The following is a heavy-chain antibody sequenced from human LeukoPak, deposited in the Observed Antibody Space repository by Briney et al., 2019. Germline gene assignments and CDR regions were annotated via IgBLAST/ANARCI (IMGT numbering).Heavy chain of an antibody. D-gene: IGHD5-12*01. CDR3: ARLDSGYGKYYFDY. CDR2: IYHSGST. V-gene: IGHV4-59*08. J-gene: IGHJ4*02. CDR1: GGSINSYY. Sequence: SETLSLTCTVSGGSINSYYWSWIRQPPGKGLEWIGYIYHSGSTNYNSSLKSRVSISVDTSKNQFYLKLTSVTAADTAVYYCARLDSGYGKYYFDYWGQGTLVTVSS.